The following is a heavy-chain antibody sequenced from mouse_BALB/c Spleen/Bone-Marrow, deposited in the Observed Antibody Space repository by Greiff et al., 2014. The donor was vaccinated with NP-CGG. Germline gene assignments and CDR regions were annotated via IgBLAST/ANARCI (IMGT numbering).Heavy chain of an antibody. CDR2: NNPKNGDS. J-gene: IGHJ1*01. D-gene: IGHD2-14*01. CDR1: GYTFTDYC. V-gene: IGHV1-26*01. CDR3: ALGVRPYWFFDV. Sequence: EVQLQQSGPELVKPGASVKMSCKASGYTFTDYCMKWVKQSHGKSLEWIGDNNPKNGDSFYNQKFKGKATLTVDKSSNTAYMQLDSLTSDDSAVYYCALGVRPYWFFDVWGAGTTVTVSS.